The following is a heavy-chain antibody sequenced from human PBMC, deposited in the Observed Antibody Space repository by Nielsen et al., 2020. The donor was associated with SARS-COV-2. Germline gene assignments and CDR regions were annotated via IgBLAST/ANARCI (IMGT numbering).Heavy chain of an antibody. V-gene: IGHV4-31*03. CDR3: AREASGYDHYNYGMDV. J-gene: IGHJ6*02. D-gene: IGHD5-12*01. CDR2: IYFTGRT. Sequence: LRLSCTVSGASISSGGYFWSWIRQHPGKGLEWIGYIYFTGRTSYNPSLKSRVAMSVDTSKNQFSLDLKSVTAADTAVYYCAREASGYDHYNYGMDVWGQGTTVTVAS. CDR1: GASISSGGYF.